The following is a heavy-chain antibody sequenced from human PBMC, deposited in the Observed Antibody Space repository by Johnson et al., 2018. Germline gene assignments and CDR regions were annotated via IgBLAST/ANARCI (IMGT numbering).Heavy chain of an antibody. Sequence: QLVXSGAEVKKXGESLKISCKGSGYSFTSYWIGWVRQMPGKGLEWMGIIYPGDADTGYSPSFQGQATISADKSISTAHLQWSSLKASDTAMYYCARRPYDSSGYAFDIWGQGTMVTVSS. CDR1: GYSFTSYW. V-gene: IGHV5-51*03. CDR2: IYPGDADT. J-gene: IGHJ3*02. D-gene: IGHD3-22*01. CDR3: ARRPYDSSGYAFDI.